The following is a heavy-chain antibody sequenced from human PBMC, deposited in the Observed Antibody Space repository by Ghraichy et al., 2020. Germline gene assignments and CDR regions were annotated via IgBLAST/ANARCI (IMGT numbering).Heavy chain of an antibody. CDR2: INHSGDRT. V-gene: IGHV3-23*01. Sequence: GGSLRLSCAASGFTFSNYAMTWVRQAPGKGLEWVSSINHSGDRTNYADYVKGRFTSSRDNTKNTLYLQMNSLTAEDTATYYCAKDLGSRGKMATIEYWGQGTLATVSS. J-gene: IGHJ4*02. D-gene: IGHD5-24*01. CDR1: GFTFSNYA. CDR3: AKDLGSRGKMATIEY.